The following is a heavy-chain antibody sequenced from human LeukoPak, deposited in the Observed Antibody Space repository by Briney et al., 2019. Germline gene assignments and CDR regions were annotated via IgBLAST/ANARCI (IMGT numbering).Heavy chain of an antibody. CDR3: ARDSEDTAMADY. CDR1: GGSISSGGYY. D-gene: IGHD5-18*01. J-gene: IGHJ4*02. CDR2: IYYSGST. V-gene: IGHV4-31*03. Sequence: SETLSLTCTVSGGSISSGGYYWSWIRQHPGKGLEWIGYIYYSGSTYYNPSLKSRVTISVDTSKNQFSLKLSSVIAADTAVYYCARDSEDTAMADYWGQGTLVTVSS.